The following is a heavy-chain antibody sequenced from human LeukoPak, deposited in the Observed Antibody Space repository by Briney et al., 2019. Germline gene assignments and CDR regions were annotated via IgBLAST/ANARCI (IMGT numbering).Heavy chain of an antibody. CDR1: GGSIISHY. CDR2: IDYSGST. V-gene: IGHV4-59*11. CDR3: ARTTGDWFDP. D-gene: IGHD1-14*01. Sequence: SETLSLTCTVSGGSIISHYWSWIRQPPGKGLEWIGYIDYSGSTNYNPSLKSRVTISVDTSKNQFSLKLSSVTAADTAVYYCARTTGDWFDPWGQGTLVTVSS. J-gene: IGHJ5*02.